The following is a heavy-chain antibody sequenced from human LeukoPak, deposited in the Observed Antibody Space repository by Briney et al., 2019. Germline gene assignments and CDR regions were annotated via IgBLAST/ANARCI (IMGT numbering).Heavy chain of an antibody. V-gene: IGHV3-21*01. CDR2: ISSSSNDI. D-gene: IGHD3-10*01. J-gene: IGHJ4*02. Sequence: GGSLRLSCVVSGLTFTSYTMDRVRQAPGKGLEWLSSISSSSNDIYYADSVEGRFTISRDNAKNSVLLQMNSLRAEDTALYYCAIIRGRNSWGQGTLVTVSS. CDR3: AIIRGRNS. CDR1: GLTFTSYT.